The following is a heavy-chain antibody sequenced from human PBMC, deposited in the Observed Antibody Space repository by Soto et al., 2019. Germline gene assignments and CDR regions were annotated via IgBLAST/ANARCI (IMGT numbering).Heavy chain of an antibody. CDR2: ITGRSTTT. V-gene: IGHV3-23*01. CDR1: GFTFSSYA. D-gene: IGHD2-2*01. CDR3: ANLLPSSKNQRMWGDAFHI. Sequence: EVQLLESGGGLVQPGGSLRLSCAASGFTFSSYAMSWVRQAPGKGLEWVSVITGRSTTTYYADSVKGRFTISRDNSKNTLFRQTHSLGAADTAVYYFANLLPSSKNQRMWGDAFHIWGSGTMLTVSS. J-gene: IGHJ3*02.